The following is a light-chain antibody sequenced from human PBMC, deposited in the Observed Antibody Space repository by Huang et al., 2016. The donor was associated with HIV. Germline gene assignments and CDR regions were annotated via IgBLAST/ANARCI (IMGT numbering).Light chain of an antibody. CDR2: GEA. J-gene: IGKJ1*01. CDR3: QQYHIYWT. CDR1: ESVSSN. Sequence: EIVMTQSPATLSVSPGERATLFCRASESVSSNLAWFQLKPGQAPRLLIYGEATRATGTPARFSGSGSGTEFTLTISSLQSEDFAVYFCQQYHIYWTFGQGTKVEIK. V-gene: IGKV3-15*01.